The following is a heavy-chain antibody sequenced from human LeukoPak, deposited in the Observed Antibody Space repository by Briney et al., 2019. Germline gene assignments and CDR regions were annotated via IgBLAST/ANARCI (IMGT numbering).Heavy chain of an antibody. CDR3: ARVAVAATG. D-gene: IGHD6-19*01. J-gene: IGHJ4*02. CDR1: GDTFTTYA. V-gene: IGHV7-4-1*02. Sequence: ASVKVSCKASGDTFTTYAMNWVRQAPGQGFEWMGWINTNTGNPTYAQGFPGRFVFSVDTSVSTAYLQINSLKAEDTAVYYCARVAVAATGWGQGTLVTVSS. CDR2: INTNTGNP.